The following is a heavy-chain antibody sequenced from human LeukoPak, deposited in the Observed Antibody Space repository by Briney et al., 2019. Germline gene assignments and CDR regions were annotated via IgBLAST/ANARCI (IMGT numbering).Heavy chain of an antibody. CDR3: AKDRLPIWFGELFECGT. V-gene: IGHV3-9*01. J-gene: IGHJ5*02. D-gene: IGHD3-10*01. CDR1: GFTFDDYA. CDR2: IGLNIVRV. Sequence: GGSLRLSCAASGFTFDDYAMHWVRQAPGRGLECVSCIGLNIVRVGSAHSARGPFTTSTDNTQNSLYLHMNTPRAADTALYYCAKDRLPIWFGELFECGTWGQGTLVTVSS.